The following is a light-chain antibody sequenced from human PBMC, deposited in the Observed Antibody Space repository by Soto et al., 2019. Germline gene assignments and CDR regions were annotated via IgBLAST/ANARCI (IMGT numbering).Light chain of an antibody. CDR3: QKYSRAPPWT. J-gene: IGKJ1*01. Sequence: DIQMTQSPSSLSASVGDRVTITCRASQGISNYLAWYQQKPGKVPKLLIYAASTLQSGVPSRFSGSGSGTDFPLTISSLQPEDCATYYCQKYSRAPPWTFGQGTKVEIK. V-gene: IGKV1-27*01. CDR1: QGISNY. CDR2: AAS.